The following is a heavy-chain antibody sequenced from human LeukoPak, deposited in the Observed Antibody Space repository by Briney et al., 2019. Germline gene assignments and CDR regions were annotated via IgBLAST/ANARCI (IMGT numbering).Heavy chain of an antibody. J-gene: IGHJ4*02. CDR3: ATDDYGPAGY. V-gene: IGHV3-7*01. Sequence: PGGSLRLSCAASGLTFSNYWMSWVRQAPGKGLEWVANMNVDGSERYYVDSVKGRFTISRDNAKNSVYLQMNSLTAEDTAVYYCATDDYGPAGYGGQGTLVTVSS. CDR1: GLTFSNYW. D-gene: IGHD4-17*01. CDR2: MNVDGSER.